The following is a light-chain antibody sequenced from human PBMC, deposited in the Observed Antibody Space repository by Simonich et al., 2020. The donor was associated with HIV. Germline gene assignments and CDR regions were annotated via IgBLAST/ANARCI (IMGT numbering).Light chain of an antibody. CDR1: QSISSY. CDR3: QQSYSTPRT. CDR2: SAS. Sequence: DIQMTQSPSSLSASVGDKVTITCRSSQSISSYLSWYQQKPGKAPKLLIYSASSLQSGVPSRFSGSGSGTDFTLTISSLQPEDFATYFCQQSYSTPRTFGQGTKVEIK. V-gene: IGKV1-39*01. J-gene: IGKJ1*01.